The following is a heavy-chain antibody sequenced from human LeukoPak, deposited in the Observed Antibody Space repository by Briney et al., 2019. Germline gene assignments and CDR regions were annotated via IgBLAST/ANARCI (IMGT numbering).Heavy chain of an antibody. CDR3: ARGRNWNRAWVDY. V-gene: IGHV4-34*01. CDR1: GGSFSGYY. CDR2: INHSGST. Sequence: SETPSLTCAVHGGSFSGYYWSWIRQPPGKGLEWIGEINHSGSTNYNPSLKSRVTISVDTSKNQFSLKLSSVTAADTAVYYCARGRNWNRAWVDYWGQGTLVTVSS. D-gene: IGHD1-20*01. J-gene: IGHJ4*02.